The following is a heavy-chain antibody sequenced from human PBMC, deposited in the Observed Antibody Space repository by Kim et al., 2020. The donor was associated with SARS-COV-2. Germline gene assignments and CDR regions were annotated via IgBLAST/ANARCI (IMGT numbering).Heavy chain of an antibody. CDR2: IFFRGGT. CDR3: ARVVGFSGVGVDY. Sequence: SETLSLTCTVSGGSINNFYWAWIRQPPGKGLEWVGYIFFRGGTSYNPSLKSRLVMSVDTSKNLISLNLKSVTAADTASYYCARVVGFSGVGVDYWGQGTFVAVSS. D-gene: IGHD5-12*01. J-gene: IGHJ4*02. V-gene: IGHV4-59*01. CDR1: GGSINNFY.